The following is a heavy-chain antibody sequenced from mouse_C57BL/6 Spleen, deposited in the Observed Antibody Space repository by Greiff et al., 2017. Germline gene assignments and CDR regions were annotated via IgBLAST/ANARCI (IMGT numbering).Heavy chain of an antibody. CDR1: GYTFTSYW. J-gene: IGHJ4*01. Sequence: VQLQQPGAELVKPGASVKLSCKASGYTFTSYWINWVKQRPGQGLEWIGDIYPGSGSTNYNEKFKSKATLTVDTSSSTAYMQRSSLTSEDSAVYYCARLTGEDYAIDYWGQGTSVTVAS. D-gene: IGHD4-1*01. CDR3: ARLTGEDYAIDY. V-gene: IGHV1-55*01. CDR2: IYPGSGST.